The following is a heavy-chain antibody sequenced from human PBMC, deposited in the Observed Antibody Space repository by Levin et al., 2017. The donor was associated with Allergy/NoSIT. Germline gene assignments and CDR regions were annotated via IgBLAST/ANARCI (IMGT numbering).Heavy chain of an antibody. CDR2: IYHSGST. CDR1: GGSISSSNW. V-gene: IGHV4-4*02. CDR3: ARGSTYYDILTGYSNVYYMDV. Sequence: SETLSLTCAVSGGSISSSNWWSWVRQPPGKGLEWIGEIYHSGSTNYNPSLKSRVTISVDKSKNQFSLKLSSVTAADTAVYYCARGSTYYDILTGYSNVYYMDVWGKGTTVTVSS. J-gene: IGHJ6*03. D-gene: IGHD3-9*01.